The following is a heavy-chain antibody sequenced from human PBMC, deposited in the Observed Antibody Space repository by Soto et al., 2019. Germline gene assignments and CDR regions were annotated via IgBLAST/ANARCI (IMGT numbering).Heavy chain of an antibody. Sequence: GVLRLSCAASGFTFSSYGMHWVRQAPGKGLEWVAVIWYDGSNKYYADSVKGRFTISRDNSKNTLYLQMNSLRAEDTAVYYCARGGYSYGEFDYWGQGTLVTVSS. CDR1: GFTFSSYG. D-gene: IGHD5-18*01. J-gene: IGHJ4*02. CDR2: IWYDGSNK. V-gene: IGHV3-33*01. CDR3: ARGGYSYGEFDY.